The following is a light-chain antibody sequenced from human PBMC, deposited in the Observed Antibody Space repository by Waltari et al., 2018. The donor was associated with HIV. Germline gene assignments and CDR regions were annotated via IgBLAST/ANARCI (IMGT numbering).Light chain of an antibody. CDR2: DVS. Sequence: QSALTPPPSMSGSPGEPITTSCPGPPSALVPPPPASWYQQHTGTPPKLIIYDVSYRPSGVDSRFSGSKSGNTAYLTISDLRPDDEAVYYCSSYTTTFIFGDGTTVSVL. V-gene: IGLV2-14*03. CDR1: PSALVPPPP. CDR3: SSYTTTFI. J-gene: IGLJ2*01.